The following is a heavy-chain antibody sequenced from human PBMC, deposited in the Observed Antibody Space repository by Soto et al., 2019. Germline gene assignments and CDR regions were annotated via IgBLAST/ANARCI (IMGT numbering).Heavy chain of an antibody. CDR2: IYYSGST. CDR1: GGSISGYY. J-gene: IGHJ6*03. CDR3: ARLAQIYDFWSGYYTDYYYMDV. D-gene: IGHD3-3*01. V-gene: IGHV4-59*08. Sequence: TSETLSLTCTVSGGSISGYYGSWIRQPPGKGLEWIGYIYYSGSTNYNPSLKSRVTISVDTSKNQFSLKLSSVTAADTAVYYCARLAQIYDFWSGYYTDYYYMDVWGKGTTVTVSS.